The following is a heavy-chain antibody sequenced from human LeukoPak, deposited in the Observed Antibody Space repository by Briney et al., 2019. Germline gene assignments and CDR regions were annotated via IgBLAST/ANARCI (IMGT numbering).Heavy chain of an antibody. CDR3: ARYTEARTFDY. J-gene: IGHJ4*02. V-gene: IGHV4-30-2*01. CDR2: IYRSGST. Sequence: SQTLSLTCAVSGGSISSGGYSWSWIRQPPGKGLEWIGYIYRSGSTYYNPSLKSRVTISVDRSKNQFSLKLSSVTAADTAVYYCARYTEARTFDYWGQGTLVTVSS. CDR1: GGSISSGGYS.